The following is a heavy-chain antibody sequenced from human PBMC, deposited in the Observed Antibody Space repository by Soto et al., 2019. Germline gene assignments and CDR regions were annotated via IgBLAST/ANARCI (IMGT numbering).Heavy chain of an antibody. Sequence: SETLSLTCTVSGGSISSGGYYWSWIRQHPGKGLEWIGYIYYSGSTYYNPSLKSRVTISVDTSKNQFSLKLSSVTAADTAVYYCARSLTDPYGDYDYFDYWGQGTLVTVSS. CDR1: GGSISSGGYY. J-gene: IGHJ4*02. CDR3: ARSLTDPYGDYDYFDY. D-gene: IGHD4-17*01. V-gene: IGHV4-31*03. CDR2: IYYSGST.